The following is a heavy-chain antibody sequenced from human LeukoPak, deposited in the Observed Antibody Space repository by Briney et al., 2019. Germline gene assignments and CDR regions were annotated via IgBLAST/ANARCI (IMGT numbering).Heavy chain of an antibody. J-gene: IGHJ6*02. D-gene: IGHD3-9*01. CDR2: IYHSGST. CDR3: ARDLRYFDWFPVQYYYYYGMDV. V-gene: IGHV4-30-2*01. Sequence: SQALSLTCAVSGGSISSGGYSWSWIRQPPGRGLEWIGYIYHSGSTYYNPSLKSRVTISVDKSKNQFSLKLSSVTAADTAVYYCARDLRYFDWFPVQYYYYYGMDVWGQGTTVTVSS. CDR1: GGSISSGGYS.